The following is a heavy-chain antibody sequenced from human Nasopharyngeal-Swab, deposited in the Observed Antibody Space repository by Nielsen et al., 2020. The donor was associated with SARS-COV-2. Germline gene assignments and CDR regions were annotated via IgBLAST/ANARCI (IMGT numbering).Heavy chain of an antibody. V-gene: IGHV3-23*01. Sequence: GESLKISCAASGFTFSSYAMSWVRQAPGKGLEWVSAISGSGGSTYYADSVTGRFTISRDNSKNTLYLQMNSLRAEDTDVYYCAKGVVGIAAAGDWFDPWGQGTLVTVSS. J-gene: IGHJ5*02. CDR3: AKGVVGIAAAGDWFDP. CDR1: GFTFSSYA. D-gene: IGHD6-13*01. CDR2: ISGSGGST.